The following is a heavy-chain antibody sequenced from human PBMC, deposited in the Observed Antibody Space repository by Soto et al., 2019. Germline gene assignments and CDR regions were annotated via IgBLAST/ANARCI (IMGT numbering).Heavy chain of an antibody. D-gene: IGHD2-15*01. J-gene: IGHJ4*02. CDR1: GGTLSSYA. Sequence: SVKVSFKASGGTLSSYAISWVRLAPGQGLEWMGGIIPVFGTPKYAQKFQGRVTITADESTSTAYMELRSLRSEDTAVYYCARVSDCSGGGCYSSFDYWGQGTLVTVSS. CDR3: ARVSDCSGGGCYSSFDY. V-gene: IGHV1-69*13. CDR2: IIPVFGTP.